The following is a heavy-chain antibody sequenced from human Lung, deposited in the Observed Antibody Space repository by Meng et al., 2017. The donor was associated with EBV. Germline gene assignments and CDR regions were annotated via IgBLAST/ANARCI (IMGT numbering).Heavy chain of an antibody. CDR2: IYHSGST. CDR1: GGSISSSNG. Sequence: QREESGPGLGKPSGTLSPTCPCFGGSISSSNGWSWVRQPPGKGLEWIGEIYHSGSTNYNPSLKSRVTIPVDKSKNQFSLKLSSVTAADTAVYYCASFPPPGKQWLVTDYWGQGTLVTVSS. D-gene: IGHD6-19*01. J-gene: IGHJ4*02. CDR3: ASFPPPGKQWLVTDY. V-gene: IGHV4-4*02.